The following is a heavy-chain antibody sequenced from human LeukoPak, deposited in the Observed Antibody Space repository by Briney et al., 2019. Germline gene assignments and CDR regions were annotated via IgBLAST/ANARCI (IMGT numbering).Heavy chain of an antibody. CDR2: MNPNSGNT. V-gene: IGHV1-8*01. D-gene: IGHD6-19*01. J-gene: IGHJ5*02. Sequence: ASVKVSCKASGYTFTSYDINWVRQATGQGLEWMGWMNPNSGNTGCAQKFQGRVTMTRNTSISTAYMELSSLRSEDTAVYYCASRYSSGWFGPYNWFDPWGQGTLVTVSS. CDR3: ASRYSSGWFGPYNWFDP. CDR1: GYTFTSYD.